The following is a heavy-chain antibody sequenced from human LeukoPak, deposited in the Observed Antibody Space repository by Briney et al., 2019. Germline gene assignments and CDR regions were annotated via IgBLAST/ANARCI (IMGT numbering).Heavy chain of an antibody. V-gene: IGHV3-23*01. D-gene: IGHD6-13*01. CDR2: ISGSGGST. CDR3: AKPLLYIGAAPFDY. J-gene: IGHJ4*02. Sequence: GGSLRLSCAASGFTFSSYAMSWVRQAPGKGLEWVSAISGSGGSTYYADSVKGRFTISRDNSKNMLYLQMNSLRAEDTAVYYCAKPLLYIGAAPFDYWGQGTLVTVSS. CDR1: GFTFSSYA.